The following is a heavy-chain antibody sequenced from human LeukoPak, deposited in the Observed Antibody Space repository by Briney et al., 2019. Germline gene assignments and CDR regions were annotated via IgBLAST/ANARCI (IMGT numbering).Heavy chain of an antibody. CDR2: IKSNIDGGTT. Sequence: SGGSLRLSCAASGFTFSHAWLSWVRQAPGKGLEWVGHIKSNIDGGTTDYAAPVKDRFTISRDDSKNTLYVQMNNLKTEDTAVYYCTTDLWFGQLLLDFWGQGTLVTVSS. CDR3: TTDLWFGQLLLDF. J-gene: IGHJ4*02. V-gene: IGHV3-15*01. D-gene: IGHD3-10*01. CDR1: GFTFSHAW.